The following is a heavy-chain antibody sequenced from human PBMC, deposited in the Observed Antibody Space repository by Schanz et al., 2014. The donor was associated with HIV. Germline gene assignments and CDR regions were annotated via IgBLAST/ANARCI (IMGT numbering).Heavy chain of an antibody. CDR2: ISGSGVST. D-gene: IGHD6-6*01. J-gene: IGHJ4*02. Sequence: EVQMLESGGGSVQPGGSLRLSCAASGFTFSNFAMSWVRQAPGKGLEWVSSISGSGVSTFYAGSVKGRFAISRDKSKNTRYLQMNSPRADDTAVYYCAKGWRGYSISSLVDYWGQGSLVTVSS. CDR3: AKGWRGYSISSLVDY. V-gene: IGHV3-23*01. CDR1: GFTFSNFA.